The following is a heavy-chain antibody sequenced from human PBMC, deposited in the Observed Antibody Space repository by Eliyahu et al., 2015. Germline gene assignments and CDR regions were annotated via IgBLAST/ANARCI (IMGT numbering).Heavy chain of an antibody. V-gene: IGHV3-43*01. CDR2: ISWDGGST. CDR3: AKGGMYSSSLYYGMDV. CDR1: GFTFDDYT. J-gene: IGHJ6*02. D-gene: IGHD6-6*01. Sequence: EVQLVESGGVVVQPGGSLRLSCAASGFTFDDYTXHWVRQAPGKGLEWVSLISWDGGSTYYADSVKGRFTISRDNSKNSLYLQMNSLRTEDTALYYCAKGGMYSSSLYYGMDVWGQGTTVTVSS.